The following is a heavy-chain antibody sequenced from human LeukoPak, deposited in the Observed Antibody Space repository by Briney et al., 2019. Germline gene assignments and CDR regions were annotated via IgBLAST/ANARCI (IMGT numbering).Heavy chain of an antibody. J-gene: IGHJ5*02. CDR3: AKGLGDYGIHPVS. CDR1: GFTFSSYA. V-gene: IGHV3-23*01. Sequence: GGSLRLSCAASGFTFSSYAMSWVRQAPGKGLEWVSAISGSGGSTYYADSVKGRFTISRDNSKNTLYLQVYSLRADDTAVYYCAKGLGDYGIHPVSWGQGTLVTVSS. D-gene: IGHD4-17*01. CDR2: ISGSGGST.